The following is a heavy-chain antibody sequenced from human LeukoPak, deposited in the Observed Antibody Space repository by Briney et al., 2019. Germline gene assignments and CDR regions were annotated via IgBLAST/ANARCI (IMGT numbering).Heavy chain of an antibody. D-gene: IGHD3-3*01. CDR1: GGSVTSTNW. CDR2: VHLDGRT. CDR3: AREGGFYRPLDY. V-gene: IGHV4-4*02. Sequence: SGTLSLTCGVSGGSVTSTNWWTWVRQPPGKGLEWIGEVHLDGRTNYNPSLKSRLTMSVDLSENLISLKLTSVTAADTAVYYCAREGGFYRPLDYSGQGTLVTVSS. J-gene: IGHJ4*02.